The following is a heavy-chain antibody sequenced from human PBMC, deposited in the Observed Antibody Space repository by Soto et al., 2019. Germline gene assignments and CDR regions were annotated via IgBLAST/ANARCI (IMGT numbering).Heavy chain of an antibody. V-gene: IGHV4-30-2*01. J-gene: IGHJ5*02. CDR3: ARVKKGGLRYFDWFREFDP. CDR1: GGSISSGGYS. CDR2: IYHSGST. D-gene: IGHD3-9*01. Sequence: TSETLSLTCAVSGGSISSGGYSWSWIRQPPGKGLEWIGYIYHSGSTYYNPSLKSRVTISVDRSKNQFSLKLSSVTAADTAVYYCARVKKGGLRYFDWFREFDPWGQGTLVTVSS.